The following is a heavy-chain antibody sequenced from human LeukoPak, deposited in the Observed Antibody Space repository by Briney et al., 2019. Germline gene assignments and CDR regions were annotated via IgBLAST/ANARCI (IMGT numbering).Heavy chain of an antibody. D-gene: IGHD5-12*01. V-gene: IGHV4-4*07. CDR3: ARDPYSGYDWDAFDI. J-gene: IGHJ3*02. Sequence: SETLSLTCTVSGGSISIYYWSWIRQPAGKGLEWIGRIYTSGSTNYNPSLKSRVTISVDKSKNQFSLKLSSVTAADTAVYYCARDPYSGYDWDAFDIWGQGTMVTVSS. CDR2: IYTSGST. CDR1: GGSISIYY.